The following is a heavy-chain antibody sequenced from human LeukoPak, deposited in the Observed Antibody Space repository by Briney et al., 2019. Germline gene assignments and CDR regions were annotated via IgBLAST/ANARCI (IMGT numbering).Heavy chain of an antibody. J-gene: IGHJ4*02. V-gene: IGHV3-23*01. CDR2: ISGSGGST. CDR3: AIREMYSSGWCLGY. Sequence: PGGSLRLSCAASGFTFSSYGMSWVRQAPGKGLEWVSAISGSGGSTYYADSVKGRFTISRDNSKNTLYLQMNSLRAEDTALYYCAIREMYSSGWCLGYWGQGTLVTVSS. D-gene: IGHD6-19*01. CDR1: GFTFSSYG.